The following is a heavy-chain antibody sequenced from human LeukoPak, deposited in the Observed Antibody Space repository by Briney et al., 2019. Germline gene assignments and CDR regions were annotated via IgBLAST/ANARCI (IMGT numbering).Heavy chain of an antibody. CDR1: GGSISSYY. Sequence: PPQTLSLTCTVSGGSISSYYWSWIRQPPGKGLEWIGYIYYSGSTNYNPSLKSRVTISVDTSKNQFSLKLSSVTAADTAVYYCARGRRDGYNLGLDYWGQGTLVTVSS. J-gene: IGHJ4*02. CDR3: ARGRRDGYNLGLDY. CDR2: IYYSGST. D-gene: IGHD5-24*01. V-gene: IGHV4-59*01.